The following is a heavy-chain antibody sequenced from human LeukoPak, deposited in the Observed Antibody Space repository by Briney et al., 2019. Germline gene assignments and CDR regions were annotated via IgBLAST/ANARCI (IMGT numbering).Heavy chain of an antibody. CDR1: GFTFSRYW. D-gene: IGHD2-21*01. J-gene: IGHJ4*02. Sequence: GGSLRLSCAASGFTFSRYWMSWVRQDPGKGLEWVANIKQDGSENYYVDSVKGRFTISRDNAKNSLYLQMDSLRAGDTAVYYCARDCETNCGFDPPDYWGQGTLVTVSS. CDR2: IKQDGSEN. V-gene: IGHV3-7*01. CDR3: ARDCETNCGFDPPDY.